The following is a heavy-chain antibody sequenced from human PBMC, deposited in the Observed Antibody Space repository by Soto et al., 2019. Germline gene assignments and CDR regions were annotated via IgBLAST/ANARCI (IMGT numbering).Heavy chain of an antibody. D-gene: IGHD4-17*01. CDR1: GFTFSNAW. Sequence: EVQLVESGGGLVKPGGSLRLSCAASGFTFSNAWMSWVRQAPGKGLEWVGRIKSKTDGGTTDYAAPVKGRFTISRDDSKNTLYLQMNSLKTEDTAVYYCTTDLSDYGDSYGYAFDIWGQGTMVTVSS. J-gene: IGHJ3*02. V-gene: IGHV3-15*01. CDR3: TTDLSDYGDSYGYAFDI. CDR2: IKSKTDGGTT.